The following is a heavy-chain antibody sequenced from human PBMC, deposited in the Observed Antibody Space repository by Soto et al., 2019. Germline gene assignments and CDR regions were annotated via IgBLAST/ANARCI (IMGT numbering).Heavy chain of an antibody. V-gene: IGHV3-48*01. Sequence: EVQLVESGGGLVQPGGSLRLSCAASGFTFSSYSMNWVRQAPVKGLEWVSYINSSSSTIYYADSVKGRFTIASDNAKNSLYLQMNSLRGEDTAVYYCASKEDGSGYLDVWGQGTTVTVSS. J-gene: IGHJ6*01. CDR2: INSSSSTI. CDR3: ASKEDGSGYLDV. D-gene: IGHD3-10*01. CDR1: GFTFSSYS.